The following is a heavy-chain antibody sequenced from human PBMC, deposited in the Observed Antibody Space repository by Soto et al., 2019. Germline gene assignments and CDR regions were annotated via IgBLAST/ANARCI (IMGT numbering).Heavy chain of an antibody. J-gene: IGHJ4*02. CDR1: GGSFSGYY. Sequence: QVQLQQWGAGLLKPSETLSLTCAVYGGSFSGYYWSWIRQPPGKWLEWIGEINHSGSTNYNPSLKSRVTISVDTSKNQFSLKLSSVTAADTAVYYCASIPVTTDYFDYWGQGTLVTVSS. CDR3: ASIPVTTDYFDY. CDR2: INHSGST. D-gene: IGHD4-17*01. V-gene: IGHV4-34*01.